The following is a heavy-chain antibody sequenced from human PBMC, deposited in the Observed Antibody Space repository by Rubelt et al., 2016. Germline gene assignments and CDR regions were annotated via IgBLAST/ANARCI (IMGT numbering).Heavy chain of an antibody. D-gene: IGHD1-14*01. CDR1: GYSFTSYW. Sequence: EVQLVQSGAEVKKPGESLKISCKGSGYSFTSYWIGWVRQMPGKGLEWLGIIYPGDSDTRYSRPVQGKVNLSADKSVSTDYLQWSGTKASDSAMYYCARHVNHNWFDPWGQGTLVTVSS. CDR2: IYPGDSDT. J-gene: IGHJ5*02. V-gene: IGHV5-51*01. CDR3: ARHVNHNWFDP.